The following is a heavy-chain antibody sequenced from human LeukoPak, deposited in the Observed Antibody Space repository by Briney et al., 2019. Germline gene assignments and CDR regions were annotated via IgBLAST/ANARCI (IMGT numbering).Heavy chain of an antibody. CDR2: IDSGGSDK. J-gene: IGHJ4*02. CDR1: GFTFSTYT. D-gene: IGHD4-17*01. Sequence: PGGSLRLSCVASGFTFSTYTMNWVRQAPGKGLEWVSSIDSGGSDKYYADSVKGRFTISRDNARNSLSLQMNSLRAEDTAVYYCVRPHDFGNFVVDSWGQGTLVTVSS. V-gene: IGHV3-21*06. CDR3: VRPHDFGNFVVDS.